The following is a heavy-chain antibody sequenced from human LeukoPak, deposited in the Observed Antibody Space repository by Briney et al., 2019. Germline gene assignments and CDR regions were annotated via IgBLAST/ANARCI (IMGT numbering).Heavy chain of an antibody. D-gene: IGHD3-10*01. CDR3: AVARGVRGAGNWFDP. CDR2: IATSGST. V-gene: IGHV4-61*02. J-gene: IGHJ5*02. Sequence: PSETLSLTCSVPGGAISNGTYYWSWIRQPAGKGLEWIGRIATSGSTDYNPSLKSRVTISVDTSKNQFSLKLISVTAADTAMYYCAVARGVRGAGNWFDPWGQGTLVTVSS. CDR1: GGAISNGTYY.